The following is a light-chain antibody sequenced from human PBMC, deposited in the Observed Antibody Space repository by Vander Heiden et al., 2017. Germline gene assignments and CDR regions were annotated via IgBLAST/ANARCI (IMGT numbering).Light chain of an antibody. V-gene: IGLV3-19*01. CDR3: DARDSSGNLVV. J-gene: IGLJ2*01. Sequence: SSELTPDPAVSVALGQPVRSTCLGDSLRSYYASWYQQKPGQAPVLVIYGKNNRPSGIPDRFSGSSSGNTASLTITGAQAEDEADYYCDARDSSGNLVVFGGGTKLTVL. CDR2: GKN. CDR1: SLRSYY.